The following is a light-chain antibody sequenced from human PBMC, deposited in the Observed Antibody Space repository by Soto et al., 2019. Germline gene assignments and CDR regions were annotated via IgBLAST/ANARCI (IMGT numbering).Light chain of an antibody. CDR2: AAS. V-gene: IGKV1-39*01. Sequence: DIQMTQSPSTLSGSVGDRVTITCRASQSISTYLHWYQQKPGKAPNLLIYAASTLQSGVPSRFSGSGSGTDFTLTISSLQPEDFATYYCQQSYSTPWTFGQGTKVDIK. CDR3: QQSYSTPWT. J-gene: IGKJ1*01. CDR1: QSISTY.